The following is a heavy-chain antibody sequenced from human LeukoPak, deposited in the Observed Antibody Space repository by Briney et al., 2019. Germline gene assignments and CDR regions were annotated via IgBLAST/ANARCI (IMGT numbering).Heavy chain of an antibody. Sequence: QPGGSLRLSCAASGFTVSSDYMSWVRQAPGKGLEWVSVIYRDGSTYYSDSVKGRFAISRDNSRNTLYLQMTSLRADDTAMYYCARDGSGHVSDYWGQGTLVTVSS. J-gene: IGHJ4*02. CDR1: GFTVSSDY. CDR2: IYRDGST. CDR3: ARDGSGHVSDY. D-gene: IGHD3-10*01. V-gene: IGHV3-66*01.